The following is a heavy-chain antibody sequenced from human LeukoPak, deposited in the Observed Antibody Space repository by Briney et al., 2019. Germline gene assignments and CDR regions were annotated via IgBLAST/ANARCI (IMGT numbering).Heavy chain of an antibody. Sequence: SETLSLTCTISDDSISSNRYFWAWIRQPPGKGLEWIASINYTGSTSYNPSLKSRVTISVDTSQNQFFLLLTSVTAADTAVYYCARVAGYLPTRWFDPWGQGTHVTVSS. CDR3: ARVAGYLPTRWFDP. V-gene: IGHV4-39*07. CDR2: INYTGST. J-gene: IGHJ5*02. CDR1: DDSISSNRYF. D-gene: IGHD6-25*01.